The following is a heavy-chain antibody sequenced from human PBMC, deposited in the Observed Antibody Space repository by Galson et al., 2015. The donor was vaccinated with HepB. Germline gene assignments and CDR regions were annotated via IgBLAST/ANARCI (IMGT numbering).Heavy chain of an antibody. V-gene: IGHV4-39*07. J-gene: IGHJ5*02. D-gene: IGHD2-2*01. CDR2: IYYSGST. CDR3: ARYGLNCSSTSCYGWFDP. CDR1: GGSISSSSYY. Sequence: QVQLQESGPGLVKPSETLSLTCTVSGGSISSSSYYWGWIRQPPGKGLEWIGSIYYSGSTYYNPSLKSRVTISVDTSKNQFSLKLSSVTAADTAVYYCARYGLNCSSTSCYGWFDPWGQGTLVTVSS.